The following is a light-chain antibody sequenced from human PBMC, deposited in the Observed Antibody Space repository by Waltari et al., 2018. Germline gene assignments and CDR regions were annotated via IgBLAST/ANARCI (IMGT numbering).Light chain of an antibody. Sequence: EIVMTQSPATLSVSPGERATLSCRASQNISTNLAWYQQKPGQAPRLLIYGASTRATGFPARFSGSGFGTEFTLTISSLLSEDFAVYYCQHYHNWPPITFGQGTRLEIK. V-gene: IGKV3-15*01. J-gene: IGKJ5*01. CDR3: QHYHNWPPIT. CDR1: QNISTN. CDR2: GAS.